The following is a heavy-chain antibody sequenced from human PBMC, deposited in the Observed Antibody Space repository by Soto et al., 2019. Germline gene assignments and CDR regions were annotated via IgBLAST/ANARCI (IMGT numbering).Heavy chain of an antibody. V-gene: IGHV4-61*01. D-gene: IGHD3-22*01. CDR3: ARVSFYYDTSGHGVRWFAP. CDR1: GESVSRGTYY. Sequence: PEKLRDTNTGSGESVSRGTYYWSWIRQPSGKGLEWIGNVYHSGSTKYNPSLKSPVTISVDTSKNQFSLELNFVTAADTAVYFCARVSFYYDTSGHGVRWFAPWGLGALVTV. J-gene: IGHJ5*02. CDR2: VYHSGST.